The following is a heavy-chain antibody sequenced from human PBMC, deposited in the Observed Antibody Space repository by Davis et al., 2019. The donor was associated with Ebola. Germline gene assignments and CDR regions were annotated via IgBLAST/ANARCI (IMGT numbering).Heavy chain of an antibody. J-gene: IGHJ4*02. D-gene: IGHD5-24*01. CDR1: GFTVNTNY. CDR3: AKDRRGYNSAADY. Sequence: GGSLRLSCAASGFTVNTNYMSWVRQAPGEGLEWVSVIYSGGNTYYADSVKGRFTISRDNSKNTLYLQMNSLRADDTAVYYCAKDRRGYNSAADYWGQGTLVTVSS. CDR2: IYSGGNT. V-gene: IGHV3-53*01.